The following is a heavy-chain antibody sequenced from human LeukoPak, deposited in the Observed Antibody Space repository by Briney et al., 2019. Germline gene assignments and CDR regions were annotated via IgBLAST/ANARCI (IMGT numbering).Heavy chain of an antibody. Sequence: ASVKVSCKASGFTFTGYYIHWVRQAPGQGLEWMGWVNPNNGDTNYAQKFQGRVTMTRDTSITTAYMELSRLTSDDTAVYYCARVYSIRSFDYWGQGTLVTVSS. J-gene: IGHJ4*02. D-gene: IGHD2-15*01. CDR3: ARVYSIRSFDY. CDR2: VNPNNGDT. V-gene: IGHV1-2*02. CDR1: GFTFTGYY.